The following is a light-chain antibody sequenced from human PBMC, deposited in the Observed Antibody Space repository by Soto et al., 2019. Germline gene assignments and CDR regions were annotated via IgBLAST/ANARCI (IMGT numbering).Light chain of an antibody. Sequence: DIVMTQTPLSLSVTPGQPASISCKSSQSLLHSDGKTYFYWYLQKPGQSPQLLIYAVSNRFSGVPDRFSGSGSWTDFTLKISRVEAEDVGVYYCMQSLQLPLTFGGGTNVEIK. CDR1: QSLLHSDGKTY. CDR2: AVS. V-gene: IGKV2D-29*02. CDR3: MQSLQLPLT. J-gene: IGKJ4*01.